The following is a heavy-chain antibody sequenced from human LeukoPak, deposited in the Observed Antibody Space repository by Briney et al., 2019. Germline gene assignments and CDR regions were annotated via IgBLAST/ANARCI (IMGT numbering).Heavy chain of an antibody. CDR1: GYTFTGYY. CDR3: ARGEPSSSWHYYYGMDV. D-gene: IGHD6-6*01. CDR2: INPNSGGT. J-gene: IGHJ6*02. V-gene: IGHV1-2*02. Sequence: VASVKVSCKASGYTFTGYYMHWVRQAPGQGLEWMGWINPNSGGTNYAQKFQGRVTMTRDTSISTAYMELSGLRSDDTAVYYCARGEPSSSWHYYYGMDVWGQGTTVTVSS.